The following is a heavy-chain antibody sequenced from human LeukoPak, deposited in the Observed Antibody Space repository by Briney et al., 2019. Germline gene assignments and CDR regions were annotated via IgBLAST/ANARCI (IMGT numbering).Heavy chain of an antibody. V-gene: IGHV3-30-3*01. Sequence: GRSLRLSCAASGFTFSSYAMHWVRQAPGKGLEWVAVISYDGSNKYYADSVKGRFTISRDNSKNTLYLQMNSLRAEDTAVYYCAKAHPCSGGSCYSPFDYWGQGTLVTVSS. CDR1: GFTFSSYA. J-gene: IGHJ4*02. D-gene: IGHD2-15*01. CDR2: ISYDGSNK. CDR3: AKAHPCSGGSCYSPFDY.